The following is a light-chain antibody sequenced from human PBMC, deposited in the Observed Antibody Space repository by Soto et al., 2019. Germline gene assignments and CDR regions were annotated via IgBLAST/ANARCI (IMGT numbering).Light chain of an antibody. CDR2: NAS. CDR1: QSVDRS. V-gene: IGKV3-15*01. Sequence: DIHMTQSPATLSVSLGERVTISCRASQSVDRSLAWYQQKPGQAPTLLIYNASTRATGVPSRFSGSGYETEFTLTIGRLQPDDFAIYYCQHYNRCPLTFGGGTTVEIK. CDR3: QHYNRCPLT. J-gene: IGKJ4*01.